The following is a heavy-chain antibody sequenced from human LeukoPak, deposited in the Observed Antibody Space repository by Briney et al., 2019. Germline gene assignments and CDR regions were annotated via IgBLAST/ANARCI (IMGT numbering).Heavy chain of an antibody. CDR2: ISTSGGTI. CDR3: ATTTEDDFWSGQVSYYFDY. J-gene: IGHJ4*02. D-gene: IGHD3-3*01. V-gene: IGHV3-11*04. CDR1: GFGFSDYY. Sequence: PGGSLRLSCAASGFGFSDYYMSWIRQSPGEGLEWVSYISTSGGTIYYADSVKGRFTISRDNAKNSLYLQMNSLRAEDTAVYYCATTTEDDFWSGQVSYYFDYWRQGTLVTVSS.